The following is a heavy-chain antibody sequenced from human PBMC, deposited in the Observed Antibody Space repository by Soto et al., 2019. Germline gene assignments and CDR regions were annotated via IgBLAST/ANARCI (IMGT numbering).Heavy chain of an antibody. CDR1: GGSFSGYY. V-gene: IGHV4-34*01. J-gene: IGHJ4*02. Sequence: SETLSLTCAVYGGSFSGYYWSWIRQPPGKGLEWIGEINHSGSTNYNPSLKSRVTISVDKSKNQFSLNLSSVTAADTAVYYCARDQNGSGNYYTRYFDYWAQGTLVTVSS. CDR3: ARDQNGSGNYYTRYFDY. CDR2: INHSGST. D-gene: IGHD3-10*01.